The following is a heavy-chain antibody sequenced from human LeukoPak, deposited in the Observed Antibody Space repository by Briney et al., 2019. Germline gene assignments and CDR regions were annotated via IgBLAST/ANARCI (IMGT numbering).Heavy chain of an antibody. CDR2: IRYDGSNK. V-gene: IGHV3-30*02. D-gene: IGHD7-27*01. J-gene: IGHJ4*02. CDR3: AKVWGNYFDY. CDR1: GFTFSSYG. Sequence: GSLRLSCAASGFTFSSYGMHWVRQAPGKGLEWVAFIRYDGSNKYYADSVKGRFTISRDNSKNTLYLQVNSLRAEDTAVYYCAKVWGNYFDYWGQGTLVTVSS.